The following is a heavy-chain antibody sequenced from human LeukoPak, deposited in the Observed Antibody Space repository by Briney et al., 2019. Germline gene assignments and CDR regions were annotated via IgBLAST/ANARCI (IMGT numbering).Heavy chain of an antibody. D-gene: IGHD3-9*01. CDR1: GGSISSGGYY. Sequence: SETLSLTCTVSGGSISSGGYYWSWIRQHPGKGLEWIRYIYYSGSTYYNPSLKSRVTISVDTSKNQFSLKLSSVTAADAAVYYCARQDVTGQYYYYGMDVWGQGTTVTVSS. CDR2: IYYSGST. CDR3: ARQDVTGQYYYYGMDV. V-gene: IGHV4-39*01. J-gene: IGHJ6*02.